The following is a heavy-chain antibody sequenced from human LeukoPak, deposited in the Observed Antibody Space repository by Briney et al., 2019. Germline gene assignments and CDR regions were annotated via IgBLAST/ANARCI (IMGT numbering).Heavy chain of an antibody. J-gene: IGHJ6*02. CDR2: INPNSGGT. CDR1: GYTFTGYY. Sequence: GASVKVSCKASGYTFTGYYMHWVRQAPGQGLEWMGRINPNSGGTNYAQKLQGRVTMTRDTSISTAYMELSRLRSDDTAVYYCARMATLLSYYYGMDVWGQGTTVTVSS. D-gene: IGHD2-15*01. V-gene: IGHV1-2*06. CDR3: ARMATLLSYYYGMDV.